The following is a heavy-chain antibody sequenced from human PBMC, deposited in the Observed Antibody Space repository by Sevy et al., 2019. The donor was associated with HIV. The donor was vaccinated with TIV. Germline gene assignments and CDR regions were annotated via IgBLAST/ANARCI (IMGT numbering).Heavy chain of an antibody. CDR1: GLSFSNAW. CDR3: AIDHRRDGMIVVPFEK. CDR2: IRSETGGGTT. Sequence: GESLKISCAASGLSFSNAWMAWVRQAPGKGLEWDGRIRSETGGGTTDFAAFAKGKFTISRDDPKNTLYLQMNSLKTEDTAVYYCAIDHRRDGMIVVPFEKWGLGTLVTVSS. V-gene: IGHV3-15*01. D-gene: IGHD3-22*01. J-gene: IGHJ4*02.